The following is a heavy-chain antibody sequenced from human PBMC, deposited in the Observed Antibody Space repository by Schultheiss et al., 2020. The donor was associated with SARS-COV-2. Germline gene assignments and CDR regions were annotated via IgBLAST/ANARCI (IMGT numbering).Heavy chain of an antibody. CDR1: GGSVSSYY. CDR3: ARDQGDFWSGSLAFDI. V-gene: IGHV4-59*02. CDR2: IYYSGST. Sequence: SETLSLTCTVSGGSVSSYYWGWIHQPPGKGLEWIGYIYYSGSTNYNPSLKSRVTISVDTSKNQFSLKLSSVTAADTAVYYCARDQGDFWSGSLAFDIWGQGTMVTVSS. J-gene: IGHJ3*02. D-gene: IGHD3-3*01.